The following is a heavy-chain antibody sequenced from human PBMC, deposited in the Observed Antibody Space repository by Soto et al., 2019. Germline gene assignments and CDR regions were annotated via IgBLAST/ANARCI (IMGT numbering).Heavy chain of an antibody. D-gene: IGHD5-12*01. Sequence: SETLSLTCTVSGGSISSGDYYWSWIRQPPGKGLEWIGYIYYSGSTYYNPSLKSRVTISVDTSKNQFSLKLSSVTAADTAVYYCARESAEMATTYYFDYWGQGTLVTVSS. CDR3: ARESAEMATTYYFDY. J-gene: IGHJ4*02. V-gene: IGHV4-30-4*01. CDR1: GGSISSGDYY. CDR2: IYYSGST.